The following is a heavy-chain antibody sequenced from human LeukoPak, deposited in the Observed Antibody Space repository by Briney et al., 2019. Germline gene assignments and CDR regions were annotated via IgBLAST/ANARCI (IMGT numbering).Heavy chain of an antibody. CDR1: GFTFSSYW. Sequence: PGGSLRLSCAASGFTFSSYWIHWVRQAPGKGLVWVSRINSDGSSTTYADSVKGRFTISRDNAKNTLYLQMNSLTAEDTAVYYCAKEHSYGATDYWGQGTLVTVSS. CDR3: AKEHSYGATDY. V-gene: IGHV3-74*01. J-gene: IGHJ4*02. D-gene: IGHD5-12*01. CDR2: INSDGSST.